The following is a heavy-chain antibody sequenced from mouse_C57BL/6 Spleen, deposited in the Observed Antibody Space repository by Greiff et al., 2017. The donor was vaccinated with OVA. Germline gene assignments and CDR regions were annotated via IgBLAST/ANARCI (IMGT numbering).Heavy chain of an antibody. V-gene: IGHV1-55*01. CDR3: ASKIYYGSSWYFDV. J-gene: IGHJ1*03. D-gene: IGHD1-1*01. CDR2: IYPGSGST. Sequence: QVQLQQPGAELVKPGASVKMSCKASGYTFTSYWITWVKQRPGQGLEWIGDIYPGSGSTNYNEQFKSKATLTVDTSSSTAYMQLSSLTSEDSAVYYCASKIYYGSSWYFDVWGTGTTVTVSS. CDR1: GYTFTSYW.